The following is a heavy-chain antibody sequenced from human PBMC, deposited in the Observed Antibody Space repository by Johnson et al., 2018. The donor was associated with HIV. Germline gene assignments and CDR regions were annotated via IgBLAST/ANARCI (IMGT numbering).Heavy chain of an antibody. CDR3: ATSYATGAFDI. D-gene: IGHD3-16*01. J-gene: IGHJ3*02. CDR1: GFIFSNCG. CDR2: IRYDGSSK. Sequence: QVQLVESGGGLVQPGGSLRLSCAASGFIFSNCGMHWVRQAPGKGLEWVAFIRYDGSSKYYADSVKGRFTISRDNSKNTLYLQMNSLRAEDTAVYYCATSYATGAFDIWGQGTMVTVSS. V-gene: IGHV3-30*02.